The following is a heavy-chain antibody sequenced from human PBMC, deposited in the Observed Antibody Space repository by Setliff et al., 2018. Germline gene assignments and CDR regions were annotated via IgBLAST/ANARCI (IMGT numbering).Heavy chain of an antibody. CDR3: ARDGGEY. J-gene: IGHJ4*02. CDR1: GFTFSSYA. D-gene: IGHD3-16*01. CDR2: INGDGSVA. Sequence: GGSLRLSCAASGFTFSSYAMSWVRQVPGKGLVWVARINGDGSVANYADAVKGRFTISRDNAKNSLYLQMNSLRAEDTAVYYCARDGGEYWGQGTLVTVSS. V-gene: IGHV3-74*01.